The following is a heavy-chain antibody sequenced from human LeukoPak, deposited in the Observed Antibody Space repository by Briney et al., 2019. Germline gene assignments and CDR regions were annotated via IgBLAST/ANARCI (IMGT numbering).Heavy chain of an antibody. J-gene: IGHJ3*02. V-gene: IGHV3-21*01. CDR3: AREGENMVPGVIIGAFDI. CDR1: GFTFSSYG. CDR2: ISSSNTYI. Sequence: PGGSLRLSCAASGFTFSSYGMHWVRQAPGKGLEWVSSISSSNTYIYYADSVKGRFTISRDNARNSLYLQMNSLRAEDTAVYYCAREGENMVPGVIIGAFDIWGQGTVVTVSS. D-gene: IGHD3-10*01.